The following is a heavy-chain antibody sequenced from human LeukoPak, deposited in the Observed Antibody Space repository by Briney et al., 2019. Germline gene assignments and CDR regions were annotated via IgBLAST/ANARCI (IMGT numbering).Heavy chain of an antibody. Sequence: SETLSLTCTVSGGSINNYWWSWIRQPPGKGLEWIGYIYYTGSTNYNPSLKSRVTISVDTSKNQFSLKLSSVTAADTAVYYCARDSPYYYDTLFDPWGQGTLVTVSS. J-gene: IGHJ5*02. CDR1: GGSINNYW. CDR2: IYYTGST. V-gene: IGHV4-59*01. CDR3: ARDSPYYYDTLFDP. D-gene: IGHD3-22*01.